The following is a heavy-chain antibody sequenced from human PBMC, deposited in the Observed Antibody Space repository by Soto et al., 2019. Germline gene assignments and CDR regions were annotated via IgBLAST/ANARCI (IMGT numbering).Heavy chain of an antibody. CDR1: GDSISSVAHY. CDR3: ARHDLWKGSTYYFDY. V-gene: IGHV4-39*01. D-gene: IGHD3-3*01. CDR2: LYYTGST. J-gene: IGHJ4*02. Sequence: SETLSLTCSVSGDSISSVAHYWAWIRQPPGKGLEWIGRLYYTGSTYYNPSLKSRAAISIDTSKNQFSLKLSSVTAADTAVYYCARHDLWKGSTYYFDYWGRGTLVT.